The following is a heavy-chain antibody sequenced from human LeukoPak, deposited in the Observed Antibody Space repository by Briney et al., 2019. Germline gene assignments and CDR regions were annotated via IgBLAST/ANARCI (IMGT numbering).Heavy chain of an antibody. CDR3: ASDNGDYDILTGYSWFDY. Sequence: SVKVSCKASGGTFSSYAISWVRQAPGQGLEWMGGIIPIFGTANYAQKFQGRVTITADKSTSTAYMELSSLRSEDTAVYYCASDNGDYDILTGYSWFDYWGQGTLVTVSS. CDR1: GGTFSSYA. J-gene: IGHJ4*02. D-gene: IGHD3-9*01. V-gene: IGHV1-69*06. CDR2: IIPIFGTA.